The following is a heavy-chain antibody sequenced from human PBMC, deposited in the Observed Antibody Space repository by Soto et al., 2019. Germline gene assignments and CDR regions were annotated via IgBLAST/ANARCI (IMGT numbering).Heavy chain of an antibody. CDR2: INPNSGGT. D-gene: IGHD2-2*01. CDR3: ASPMMHCSSTSCYQYGRSGPFDP. CDR1: GYTFTGYY. V-gene: IGHV1-2*02. J-gene: IGHJ5*02. Sequence: QVQLVQSGAEVKKPGASVKVSRKASGYTFTGYYMHWVRQAPGQGLEWMGWINPNSGGTNYAQKFQGRVTMTRDTSISTAYMELSRLRSDDTAVYYCASPMMHCSSTSCYQYGRSGPFDPWGQGTLVTVSS.